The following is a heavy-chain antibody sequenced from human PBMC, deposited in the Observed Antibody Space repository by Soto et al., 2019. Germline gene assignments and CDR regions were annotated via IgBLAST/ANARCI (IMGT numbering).Heavy chain of an antibody. CDR1: GGPFSRFY. V-gene: IGHV4-59*01. Sequence: LSLTCTVSGGPFSRFYFYWIRHPPGQGLEWIGYVYYSGTTYYNPSLKSRVIISVDTSKNQFSLKLSSVSAADTAIYYCARGASNWQYFDYWGQGALVTVSA. D-gene: IGHD4-4*01. CDR2: VYYSGTT. CDR3: ARGASNWQYFDY. J-gene: IGHJ4*02.